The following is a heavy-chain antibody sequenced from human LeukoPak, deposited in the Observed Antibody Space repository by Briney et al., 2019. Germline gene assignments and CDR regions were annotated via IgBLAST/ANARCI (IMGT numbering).Heavy chain of an antibody. Sequence: AGGSLRLSCAASGFTFSTYGMHWVRQAPGKGLEWVALISYDGSKKYYAASVKGRFAVSRDNSKNTLYLQMNSLRAEDTAMYYCAKDHDGLGYWGQGALVTVSS. J-gene: IGHJ4*02. D-gene: IGHD1-1*01. CDR2: ISYDGSKK. V-gene: IGHV3-30*18. CDR3: AKDHDGLGY. CDR1: GFTFSTYG.